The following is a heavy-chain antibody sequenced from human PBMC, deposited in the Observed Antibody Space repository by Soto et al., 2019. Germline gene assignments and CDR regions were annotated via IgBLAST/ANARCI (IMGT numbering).Heavy chain of an antibody. CDR1: GGSINSGAFY. V-gene: IGHV4-31*03. CDR2: IYYSGST. CDR3: ARVGVGVYGMDV. Sequence: SETLSLTCTVSGGSINSGAFYWNWIRRPPGKGLEWIGYIYYSGSTYYNPSLMSRLTISVDTSMNQFSLKLASVTAADTAVYYCARVGVGVYGMDVWGQGTTVTVSS. D-gene: IGHD3-16*01. J-gene: IGHJ6*02.